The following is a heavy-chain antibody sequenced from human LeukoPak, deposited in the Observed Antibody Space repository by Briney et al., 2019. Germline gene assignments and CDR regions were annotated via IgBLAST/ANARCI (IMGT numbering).Heavy chain of an antibody. D-gene: IGHD6-6*01. V-gene: IGHV1-2*02. CDR1: GYTFTDYY. CDR2: INPNSGGT. Sequence: ASVKVPCKASGYTFTDYYVHWVRQAPGQGLEWMGWINPNSGGTNYAQKFQGRVTMTRDTSISTAYMELSRLRSDDTAVYYCASHTLSHSSPDYWGQGTLVTVSS. J-gene: IGHJ4*02. CDR3: ASHTLSHSSPDY.